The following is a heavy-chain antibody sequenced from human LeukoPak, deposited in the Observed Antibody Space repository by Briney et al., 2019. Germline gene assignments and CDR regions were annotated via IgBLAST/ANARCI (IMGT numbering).Heavy chain of an antibody. D-gene: IGHD2-2*02. CDR3: ARDQASDIVVVPAAKPIDY. Sequence: GASVKVSCKASGGTFSSYVISWVRQAPGQGLEWMGWISAYTGNTKYAQKLQGRVTVTTETSTSTAYMELRSLSSDDTAVYYCARDQASDIVVVPAAKPIDYWGQGTLVTVSS. CDR1: GGTFSSYV. J-gene: IGHJ4*02. V-gene: IGHV1-18*01. CDR2: ISAYTGNT.